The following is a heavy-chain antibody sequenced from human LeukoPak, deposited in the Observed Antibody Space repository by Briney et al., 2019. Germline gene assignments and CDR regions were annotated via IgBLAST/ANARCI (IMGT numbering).Heavy chain of an antibody. CDR1: GYTFTGYY. Sequence: ASVKVSCKASGYTFTGYYIHWVRQAPGQGLEWMGWINPNSGGTNYAQKFQGRVTMTRDRSINTAYMGLRSLTYDDTAVYYCARDKPAEAALDFWGQGTLVTVSS. J-gene: IGHJ4*02. CDR3: ARDKPAEAALDF. V-gene: IGHV1-2*02. CDR2: INPNSGGT.